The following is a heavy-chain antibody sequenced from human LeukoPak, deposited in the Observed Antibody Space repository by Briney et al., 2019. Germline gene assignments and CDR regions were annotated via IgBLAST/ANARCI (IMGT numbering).Heavy chain of an antibody. Sequence: ASVKASCKASGYTFTNYDINWVRQATGQGLEWMGWMNPNSGNTGYAQKFQGRVTMTRNTSISTAYMELSSLRSEDTAVYYCATRGSQLPKGAFDIWGQGTIVTVSS. CDR3: ATRGSQLPKGAFDI. CDR1: GYTFTNYD. J-gene: IGHJ3*02. D-gene: IGHD1-1*01. CDR2: MNPNSGNT. V-gene: IGHV1-8*01.